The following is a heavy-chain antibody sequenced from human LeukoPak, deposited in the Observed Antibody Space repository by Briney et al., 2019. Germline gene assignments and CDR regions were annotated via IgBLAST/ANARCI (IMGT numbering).Heavy chain of an antibody. D-gene: IGHD2/OR15-2a*01. CDR2: IKLDGSEK. Sequence: PGGSLRLSCAASGFTFSAYWMSWVRQAPGKGLEWVANIKLDGSEKYYVDSVKGRFTISRDNAKNSLYPQMNSLRAEDTAVYYCARGGRNLDYWGQGTLVTVSS. CDR3: ARGGRNLDY. J-gene: IGHJ4*02. V-gene: IGHV3-7*01. CDR1: GFTFSAYW.